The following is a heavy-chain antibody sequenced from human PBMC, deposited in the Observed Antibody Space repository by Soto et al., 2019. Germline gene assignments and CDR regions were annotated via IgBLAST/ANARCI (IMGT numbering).Heavy chain of an antibody. D-gene: IGHD1-26*01. CDR3: ARGGSGRSYDY. CDR1: GFTFSSYA. J-gene: IGHJ4*02. CDR2: ISGSGGST. V-gene: IGHV3-23*01. Sequence: EVQLLESGGGLVQPGGSLRLSCAASGFTFSSYAMRWVRQAPGKGLEWVSAISGSGGSTYYADSVKGRFTISTDNSTNTLYLQMNSLRAEDTAVYYCARGGSGRSYDYWGQGALVTVSS.